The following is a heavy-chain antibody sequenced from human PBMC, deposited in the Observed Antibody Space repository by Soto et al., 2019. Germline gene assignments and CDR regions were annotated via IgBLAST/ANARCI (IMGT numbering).Heavy chain of an antibody. CDR1: GFTLSTYS. CDR3: ARDYSSSSGGYFDY. Sequence: ESLRLSCEASGFTLSTYSMNWVRQAPGKGLEWVSSISNSGYYIYYADSMKGRLTISRDNAKNSLYLQVNSLRAEDTAVYYCARDYSSSSGGYFDYWGLGTLVTVSS. V-gene: IGHV3-21*01. J-gene: IGHJ4*01. CDR2: ISNSGYYI. D-gene: IGHD6-6*01.